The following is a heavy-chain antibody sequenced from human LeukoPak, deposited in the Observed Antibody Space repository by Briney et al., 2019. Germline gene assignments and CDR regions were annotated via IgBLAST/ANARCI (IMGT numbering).Heavy chain of an antibody. J-gene: IGHJ3*02. CDR1: GYTLTELS. V-gene: IGHV1-2*02. CDR2: INPNSGGT. D-gene: IGHD2-2*01. Sequence: ASVKVSCKVSGYTLTELSMHWVRQAPGQGLEWMGWINPNSGGTNYAQKFQGRVTMTRDTSISTAYMELSRLRSDDTAVYYCARGPIVVVPDDAFDIWGQGTMVTVSS. CDR3: ARGPIVVVPDDAFDI.